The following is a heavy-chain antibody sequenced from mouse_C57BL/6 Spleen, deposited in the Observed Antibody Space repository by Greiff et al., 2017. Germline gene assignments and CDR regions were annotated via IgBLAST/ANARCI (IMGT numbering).Heavy chain of an antibody. Sequence: LVESGAELVRPGTSVKVSCKASGYAFTNYLIEWVKQRPGQGLEWIGVINPGSGGTNYNEKFKGKATLTADKSSSTAYMQLSSLTSEDSAVYFCARSETGAWFAYWGQGTLVTVSA. J-gene: IGHJ3*01. CDR1: GYAFTNYL. D-gene: IGHD4-1*01. V-gene: IGHV1-54*01. CDR2: INPGSGGT. CDR3: ARSETGAWFAY.